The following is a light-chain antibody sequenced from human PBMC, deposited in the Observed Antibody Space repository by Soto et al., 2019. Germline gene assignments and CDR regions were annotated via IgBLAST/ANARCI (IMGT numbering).Light chain of an antibody. V-gene: IGKV1-39*01. J-gene: IGKJ4*01. CDR1: QSINVY. CDR2: GAS. CDR3: QQTDSTPKT. Sequence: DLQMTQSPSSLSASVGDRVTITCRASQSINVYLHWYQQKPGKPPNLLIYGASSLQSGVPSRFSGGGSGTDFTLTISSLQPEDVGTYYCQQTDSTPKTFGGGTKVDIK.